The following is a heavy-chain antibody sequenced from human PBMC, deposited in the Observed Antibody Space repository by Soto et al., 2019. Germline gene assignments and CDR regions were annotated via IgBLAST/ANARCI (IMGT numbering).Heavy chain of an antibody. J-gene: IGHJ6*02. CDR2: IVVGSGHT. CDR3: ARPRSSSRNYYGMDV. CDR1: GFTLRSSA. Sequence: SVKVSCKASGFTLRSSAVQWVRQARGQRLEWIGWIVVGSGHTNYAQKFQERVTITRDMSTSTAYMELSSLTSEDTAMYYCARPRSSSRNYYGMDVWGQGTTVTVSS. V-gene: IGHV1-58*01. D-gene: IGHD6-13*01.